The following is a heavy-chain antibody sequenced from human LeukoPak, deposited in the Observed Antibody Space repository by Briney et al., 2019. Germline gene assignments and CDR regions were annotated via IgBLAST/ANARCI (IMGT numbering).Heavy chain of an antibody. V-gene: IGHV6-1*01. CDR3: ARLRGSSSSVYYYYYMDV. Sequence: PSQTLSLTCAISGDSVSSNSAAWNWIRQSPSRGLEWLGRTYYRSKWYNDYAVSVKSRITINPDTSKNQFSLQLRSVTAADTAVYYCARLRGSSSSVYYYYYMDVWGKGTTVTVSS. J-gene: IGHJ6*03. CDR1: GDSVSSNSAA. CDR2: TYYRSKWYN. D-gene: IGHD6-6*01.